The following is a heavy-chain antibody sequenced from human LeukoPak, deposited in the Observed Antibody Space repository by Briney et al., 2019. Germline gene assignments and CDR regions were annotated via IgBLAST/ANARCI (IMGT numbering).Heavy chain of an antibody. Sequence: VASVKVSCKASGGTFSSYAISWVRQAPGQGLEWMGWISAYNGNTNYAQKLQGRVTMTTDTSTSTAYMELRSLRSDDTAVYYCARDLEGVVVPAAMDWFDPWGQGTLVTVSS. CDR2: ISAYNGNT. D-gene: IGHD2-2*01. V-gene: IGHV1-18*01. CDR3: ARDLEGVVVPAAMDWFDP. J-gene: IGHJ5*02. CDR1: GGTFSSYA.